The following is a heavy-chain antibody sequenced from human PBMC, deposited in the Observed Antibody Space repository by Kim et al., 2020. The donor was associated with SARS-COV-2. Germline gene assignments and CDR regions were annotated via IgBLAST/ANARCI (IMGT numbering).Heavy chain of an antibody. J-gene: IGHJ6*02. CDR3: ASQRGSGSAGEAYLDYYYYGMDV. Sequence: SVKVSCKASGGTFSSYTISWVRQAPGQGLEWMGRIIPILGIANYAQKFQGRVTITADKSTSTAYMELSSLRSEDTAVYYCASQRGSGSAGEAYLDYYYYGMDVWGQGTTVTVSS. CDR1: GGTFSSYT. D-gene: IGHD1-26*01. V-gene: IGHV1-69*02. CDR2: IIPILGIA.